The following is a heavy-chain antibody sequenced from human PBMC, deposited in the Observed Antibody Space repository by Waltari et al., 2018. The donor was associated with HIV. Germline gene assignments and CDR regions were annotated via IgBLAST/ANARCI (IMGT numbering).Heavy chain of an antibody. V-gene: IGHV4-38-2*01. Sequence: QVQLQESGPGLVRPSETLSLTCAVSGYSMNRGYYWGWIRQPPGKGLEWIGTIHHSGSYYYYPSLQSRVTISVDTSNNRFSLKLSSVTAADTAVYYCARNTYYERSGYDYWGQGNLVTVSS. J-gene: IGHJ4*02. CDR3: ARNTYYERSGYDY. CDR1: GYSMNRGYY. CDR2: IHHSGSY. D-gene: IGHD3-22*01.